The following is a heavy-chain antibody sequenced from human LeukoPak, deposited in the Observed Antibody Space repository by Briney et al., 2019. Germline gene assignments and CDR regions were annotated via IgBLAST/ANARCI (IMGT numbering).Heavy chain of an antibody. CDR1: GFTFSTYW. CDR2: ISSSSSYI. CDR3: ARGSRYYYGSGPNYGMDV. D-gene: IGHD3-10*01. V-gene: IGHV3-21*01. J-gene: IGHJ6*02. Sequence: PGGSLRLSCAASGFTFSTYWMHWVRQAPGKGPVWVSSISSSSSYIYYADSVKGRFTISRDNAKNSLYLQMNSLRAEDTAVYYCARGSRYYYGSGPNYGMDVWGQGTTVTVCS.